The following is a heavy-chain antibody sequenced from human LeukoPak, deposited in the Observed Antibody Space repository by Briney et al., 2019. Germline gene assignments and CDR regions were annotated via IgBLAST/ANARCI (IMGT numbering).Heavy chain of an antibody. CDR1: GGSISSYY. CDR3: ARDLVFGTTPQSYYYYMDV. CDR2: IYYSGST. J-gene: IGHJ6*03. D-gene: IGHD1-7*01. V-gene: IGHV4-59*01. Sequence: PSETLSLTCTVSGGSISSYYWSWIRQPPGKGLEWIGYIYYSGSTNYNPSLKSRVTISVDTSKNQFSLKLSSVTAADTAVYYCARDLVFGTTPQSYYYYMDVWGKGTTVTVSS.